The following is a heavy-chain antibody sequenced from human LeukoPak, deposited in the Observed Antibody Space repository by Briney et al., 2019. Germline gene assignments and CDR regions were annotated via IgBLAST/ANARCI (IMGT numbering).Heavy chain of an antibody. D-gene: IGHD2-2*01. CDR1: GYSISRGYY. J-gene: IGHJ4*02. Sequence: SEALSLTCAVSGYSISRGYYWGWIRQPPGKGLEWIGSIYHSGSTYYNPSLKSRVTISVDTSKNQFSLTLSSVTAADTAVYYCARQCSSSSCYFDYWGQGTLVTVSS. V-gene: IGHV4-38-2*01. CDR3: ARQCSSSSCYFDY. CDR2: IYHSGST.